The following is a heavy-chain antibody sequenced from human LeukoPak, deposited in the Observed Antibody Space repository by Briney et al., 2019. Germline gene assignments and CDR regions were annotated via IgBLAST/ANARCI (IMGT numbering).Heavy chain of an antibody. CDR3: ARKHYYDSSGFFPPMDY. Sequence: PGGSLRLSCAASGFTFITFEMNWVRQAPGKGLEWVSYISSSGGTIYYADSVKGQFTISRDNAKNSLYLQMNSLRAEDTAVYYCARKHYYDSSGFFPPMDYWGQGTLVTVSS. CDR1: GFTFITFE. CDR2: ISSSGGTI. D-gene: IGHD3-22*01. V-gene: IGHV3-48*03. J-gene: IGHJ4*02.